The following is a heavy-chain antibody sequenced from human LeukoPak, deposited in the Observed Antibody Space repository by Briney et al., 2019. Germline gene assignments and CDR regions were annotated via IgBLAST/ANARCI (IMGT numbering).Heavy chain of an antibody. J-gene: IGHJ4*02. D-gene: IGHD3-3*01. CDR1: GGSFSGYY. V-gene: IGHV4-34*01. CDR3: ARGCYYDFWSGYYYFDY. CDR2: INHSGST. Sequence: SSETLSLTCAVYGGSFSGYYWSWIRQPPGKGLEWIGEINHSGSTNYNPSLKSRVTISVDTSKNQFSLKLSSVTAADTAVYYCARGCYYDFWSGYYYFDYWGQGTPVTVSS.